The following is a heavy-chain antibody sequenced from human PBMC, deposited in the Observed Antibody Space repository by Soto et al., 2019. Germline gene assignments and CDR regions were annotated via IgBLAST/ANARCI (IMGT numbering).Heavy chain of an antibody. D-gene: IGHD3-10*01. CDR2: IYYSGST. J-gene: IGHJ6*02. CDR3: AREDYGSGSLYHYYGMDV. CDR1: GGSISSYY. Sequence: QVQLQESGPGLVEPSETLSLTCTVSGGSISSYYWSWIRQPPGKGLEWIGYIYYSGSTAYNPSLRRRVTISVDTSKNQFSLNLSSVTAADTAVYYCAREDYGSGSLYHYYGMDVWGQGTTVTVSS. V-gene: IGHV4-59*12.